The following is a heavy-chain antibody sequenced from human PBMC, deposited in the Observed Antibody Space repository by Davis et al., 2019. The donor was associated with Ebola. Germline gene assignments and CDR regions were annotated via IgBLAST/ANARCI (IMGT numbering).Heavy chain of an antibody. D-gene: IGHD2-21*02. CDR2: IRPDGSEE. CDR3: AKFSRGGDSV. J-gene: IGHJ4*02. CDR1: GFTFSNYW. Sequence: GESLKISCAASGFTFSNYWMSWVRQAPGKGLEWVANIRPDGSEEQYVDSLKGRINISRDNAKNSLYLQVDSLRDEDTAVYYCAKFSRGGDSVWGQGTLVTVSS. V-gene: IGHV3-7*03.